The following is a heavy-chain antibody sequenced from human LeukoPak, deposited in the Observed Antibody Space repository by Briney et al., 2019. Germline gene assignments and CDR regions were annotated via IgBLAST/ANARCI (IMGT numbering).Heavy chain of an antibody. D-gene: IGHD6-19*01. Sequence: SETLSLTCTVSGGSISSSSYYWGWIRQPPGKGLEWIGSIYYSGSTYYNPSLKSRVTISVDTSKNQFSLKLSSVTAADTAVYYCARDRLGSGWYCAFDYWGQGTLVTVSS. CDR3: ARDRLGSGWYCAFDY. J-gene: IGHJ4*02. CDR2: IYYSGST. V-gene: IGHV4-39*02. CDR1: GGSISSSSYY.